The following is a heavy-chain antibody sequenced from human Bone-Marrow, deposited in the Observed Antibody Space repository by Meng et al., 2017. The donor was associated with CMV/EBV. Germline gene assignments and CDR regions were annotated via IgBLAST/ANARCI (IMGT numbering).Heavy chain of an antibody. Sequence: GGSLRLSCKGSGYSFTSYWIGWVRQMPGKGLEWMGIIYPGDSDTRYSPSFQGQVTISADKSISTAYLQWSSLKASDTAMYYCARQLLYCSSTSCYTSDAFDIWGQGTMVTGSS. CDR2: IYPGDSDT. V-gene: IGHV5-51*01. CDR1: GYSFTSYW. D-gene: IGHD2-2*02. CDR3: ARQLLYCSSTSCYTSDAFDI. J-gene: IGHJ3*02.